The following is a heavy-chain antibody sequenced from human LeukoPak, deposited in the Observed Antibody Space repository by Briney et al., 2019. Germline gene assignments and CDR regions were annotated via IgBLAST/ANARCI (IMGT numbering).Heavy chain of an antibody. CDR1: GGTLSSYA. CDR3: ARASYDFWSGPLYYYYMDV. Sequence: SVKVSCKSSGGTLSSYAISWVRQAPGQGLEWMGGIIPISATANYAQKFQGRVTITADESTSTAYMELSSLRSEDTAVHYCARASYDFWSGPLYYYYMDVWGKGTTVTVSS. D-gene: IGHD3-3*01. CDR2: IIPISATA. V-gene: IGHV1-69*13. J-gene: IGHJ6*03.